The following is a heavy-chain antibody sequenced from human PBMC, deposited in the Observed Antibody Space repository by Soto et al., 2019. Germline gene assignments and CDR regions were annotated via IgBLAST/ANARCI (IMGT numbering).Heavy chain of an antibody. CDR2: ISGSGGST. CDR3: ASLSPLARLGTGRDFDY. J-gene: IGHJ4*02. CDR1: GFTFSSYA. Sequence: QPGGSLRLSCAASGFTFSSYAMSWVRQAPGKGLEWVSAISGSGGSTYYADSVKGRFTISRDNSKNTLYLQMNSLRAEDTAVYYCASLSPLARLGTGRDFDYWGQGTLVTVSS. V-gene: IGHV3-23*01. D-gene: IGHD1-26*01.